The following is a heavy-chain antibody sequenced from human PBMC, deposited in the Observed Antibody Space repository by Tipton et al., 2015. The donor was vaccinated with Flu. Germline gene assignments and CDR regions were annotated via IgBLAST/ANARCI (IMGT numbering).Heavy chain of an antibody. CDR1: GGSISSSF. CDR2: IYYSGST. CDR3: ATTTYYYGSGTHDY. J-gene: IGHJ4*02. Sequence: LRLSCTVSGGSISSSFWGWIRQPPGKGLEWIGYIYYSGSTNYNPSLKSRVTISVDTSKNLFSLKLNSVTAADTAVYYCATTTYYYGSGTHDYWGQGTLVTVSS. V-gene: IGHV4-59*01. D-gene: IGHD3-10*01.